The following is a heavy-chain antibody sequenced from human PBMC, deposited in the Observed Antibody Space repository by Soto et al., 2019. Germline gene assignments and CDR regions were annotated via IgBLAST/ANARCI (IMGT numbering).Heavy chain of an antibody. V-gene: IGHV3-7*05. CDR1: GFSISNYW. Sequence: GGSLRLSCAATGFSISNYWMSWVRQGPGKGPEWVANIKQDASEKYYVDSVKGRFTISRDNAENSLYLQMTSLRAEDTAVYHCARSLSAIPGESWGQGTLVTAPQ. D-gene: IGHD2-21*01. CDR3: ARSLSAIPGES. J-gene: IGHJ5*02. CDR2: IKQDASEK.